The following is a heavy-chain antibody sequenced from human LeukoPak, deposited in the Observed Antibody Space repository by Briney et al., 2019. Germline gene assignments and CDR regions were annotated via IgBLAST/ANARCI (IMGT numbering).Heavy chain of an antibody. CDR3: ARDSSGSSFKDLDF. D-gene: IGHD3-22*01. CDR1: GGSISNYF. Sequence: SETLSLTCTVSGGSISNYFWNWIRQPPGQGLEWIGYIRDDGRTNHNPSLKSRVSISLDTSKSQVSLKLSSVTAADTAVYYCARDSSGSSFKDLDFWGPGTLVTVAS. V-gene: IGHV4-59*01. J-gene: IGHJ4*02. CDR2: IRDDGRT.